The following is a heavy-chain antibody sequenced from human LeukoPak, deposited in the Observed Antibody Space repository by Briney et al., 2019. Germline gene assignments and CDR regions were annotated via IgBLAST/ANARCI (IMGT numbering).Heavy chain of an antibody. CDR3: ARELPDSPYCSGGSCYSYFDF. J-gene: IGHJ4*02. V-gene: IGHV4-30-2*01. CDR1: GGSISSGGYS. Sequence: PSETLSLTCAVSGGSISSGGYSWSWIRQPPGKGLEWIGYIYHSGSTYYNPSLKSRVTISVDRSKNQFSLRLSSVTAADTAVYYCARELPDSPYCSGGSCYSYFDFWGQGALVTVSS. CDR2: IYHSGST. D-gene: IGHD2-15*01.